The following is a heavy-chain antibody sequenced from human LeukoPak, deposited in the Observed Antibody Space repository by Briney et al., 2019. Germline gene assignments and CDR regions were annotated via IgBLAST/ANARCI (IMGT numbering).Heavy chain of an antibody. CDR1: GFTFSSYW. CDR2: IKQDGSEK. D-gene: IGHD3-22*01. CDR3: ARGMYYYDSSGYPYFDY. J-gene: IGHJ4*02. Sequence: GGSLRLSCAASGFTFSSYWMSWVRQAPGKGLEWVANIKQDGSEKYYVDSVKGRFTISRDNAKNSLYLQMNSLRAEDTAVYYCARGMYYYDSSGYPYFDYWGQGTLVTVSS. V-gene: IGHV3-7*01.